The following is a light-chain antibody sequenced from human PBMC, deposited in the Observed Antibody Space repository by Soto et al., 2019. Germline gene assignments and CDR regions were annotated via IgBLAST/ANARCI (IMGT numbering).Light chain of an antibody. CDR2: AAS. V-gene: IGKV1-9*01. CDR3: QQIKTYPWT. Sequence: DIQVTQSPSTLSASVGDRVTITCRASQSISSWLAWYQQKPGKAPKLLIYAASTLQSGVPSRFSGSGSGTEFSLTISSLQPEDFATYYCQQIKTYPWTFGQGTKVEIK. CDR1: QSISSW. J-gene: IGKJ1*01.